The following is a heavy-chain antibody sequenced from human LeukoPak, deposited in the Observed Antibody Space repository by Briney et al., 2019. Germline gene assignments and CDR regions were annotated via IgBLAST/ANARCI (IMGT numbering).Heavy chain of an antibody. J-gene: IGHJ4*02. Sequence: SETLSLTCTVSGGSISSSSYYWGWIRQPQGKGLEWIGSINYSGSTYYNPSLKSRVTISVDTSKHQFSLKLSSVTAADTAVYYCARTKYSSRPFDYWGQGTLVTVSS. D-gene: IGHD6-13*01. CDR3: ARTKYSSRPFDY. CDR1: GGSISSSSYY. CDR2: INYSGST. V-gene: IGHV4-39*01.